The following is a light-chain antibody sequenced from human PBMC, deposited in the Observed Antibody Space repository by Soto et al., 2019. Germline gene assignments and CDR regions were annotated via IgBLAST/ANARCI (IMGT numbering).Light chain of an antibody. CDR3: QQRSNWPT. J-gene: IGKJ3*01. Sequence: EIVLTQSPATLSLSPGERATLSCRASQSVSSYLAWYQQKPGQAPRLLIYDASNRATGIPARFSGSGSGTDLGLTGRGGEPEDFAVYYCQQRSNWPTFGPGTKVDIK. CDR2: DAS. V-gene: IGKV3-11*01. CDR1: QSVSSY.